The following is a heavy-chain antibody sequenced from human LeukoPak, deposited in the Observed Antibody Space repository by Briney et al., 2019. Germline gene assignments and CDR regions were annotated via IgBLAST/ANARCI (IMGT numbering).Heavy chain of an antibody. V-gene: IGHV4-59*01. Sequence: PSETLSLTCTVSSGSISSYHWSWIRQPPGKGLEWIGYIYYGGNTNYNPSLKSRVTISVDTSKNQFSLKLSSVTAADTAVYYCARTLRNAFDIWGQGTMVTVSS. J-gene: IGHJ3*02. CDR2: IYYGGNT. D-gene: IGHD1-14*01. CDR3: ARTLRNAFDI. CDR1: SGSISSYH.